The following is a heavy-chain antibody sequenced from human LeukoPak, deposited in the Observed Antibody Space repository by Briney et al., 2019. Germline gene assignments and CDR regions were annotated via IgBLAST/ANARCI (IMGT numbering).Heavy chain of an antibody. J-gene: IGHJ4*02. CDR1: GYTFTNYH. CDR3: TRAPPGMTMMTDY. CDR2: VSTNDGNT. V-gene: IGHV1-18*01. D-gene: IGHD3-22*01. Sequence: GASVKVSRKASGYTFTNYHIAWVRQVPGQGLEWMGWVSTNDGNTVYAQRLQGRVTMTTDTSTSVAYMELRSLTSDDTAVYYCTRAPPGMTMMTDYWGQGTLVTVSS.